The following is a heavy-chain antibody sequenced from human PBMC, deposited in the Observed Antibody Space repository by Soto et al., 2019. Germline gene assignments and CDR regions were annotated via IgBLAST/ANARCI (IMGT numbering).Heavy chain of an antibody. J-gene: IGHJ5*02. CDR2: MNPNTGNI. Sequence: QVELVQSGAEVKKPGASVKVSCQASEDTFTHYDINWVRQATGQGLELMGWMNPNTGNIDYAHKFQGRVTMTRDTSTRTVYMELSSLRSDDTAVYYCVRRVASGHRSWFDPWGHGTLVTVSS. CDR3: VRRVASGHRSWFDP. D-gene: IGHD2-21*01. CDR1: EDTFTHYD. V-gene: IGHV1-8*01.